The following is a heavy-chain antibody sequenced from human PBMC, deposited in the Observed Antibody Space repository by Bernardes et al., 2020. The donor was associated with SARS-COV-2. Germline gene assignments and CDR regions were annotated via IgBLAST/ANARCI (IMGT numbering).Heavy chain of an antibody. CDR1: GYTLSDYY. CDR3: ARDLDRLYGGSRADAFAI. CDR2: INPHSGGT. Sequence: ASVKVSCKASGYTLSDYYMHWVRQAPGQGLEWMGWINPHSGGTNYAQKLQGRVTVTRDTSISTAYMELSRLTSDDTAVYYCARDLDRLYGGSRADAFAIWGQGTMVTVSS. D-gene: IGHD1-26*01. J-gene: IGHJ3*02. V-gene: IGHV1-2*02.